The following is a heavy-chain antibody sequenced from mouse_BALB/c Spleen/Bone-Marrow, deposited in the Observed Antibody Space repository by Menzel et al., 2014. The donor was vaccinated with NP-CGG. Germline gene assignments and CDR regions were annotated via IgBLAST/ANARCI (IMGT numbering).Heavy chain of an antibody. J-gene: IGHJ3*01. CDR2: INPGSGSS. D-gene: IGHD2-2*01. Sequence: VQVVESGAELVRPGTSVKVSCKASGYAFTNYLIEWVKQRPGQGLEWIGVINPGSGSSNYNENFKGKATLTADRSSSTAYMLPNSLTSDDSAVYFCARSRGYDVGPFAFWGQGTLVTVSA. CDR3: ARSRGYDVGPFAF. V-gene: IGHV1-54*01. CDR1: GYAFTNYL.